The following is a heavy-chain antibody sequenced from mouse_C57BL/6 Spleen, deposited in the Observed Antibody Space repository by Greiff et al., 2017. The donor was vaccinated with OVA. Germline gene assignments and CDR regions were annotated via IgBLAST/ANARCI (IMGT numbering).Heavy chain of an antibody. D-gene: IGHD4-1*01. V-gene: IGHV1-72*01. CDR2: IDPNSGGT. J-gene: IGHJ2*01. Sequence: QVQLKQPGAELVKPGASVKLSCKASGYTFTSYWMHWVKQRPGRGLEWIGRIDPNSGGTKYNEKFKSKATLTVDKPSSTAYMQLSSRTSEDSAVYYCARSGANWDDYWGQGTTLTVSS. CDR3: ARSGANWDDY. CDR1: GYTFTSYW.